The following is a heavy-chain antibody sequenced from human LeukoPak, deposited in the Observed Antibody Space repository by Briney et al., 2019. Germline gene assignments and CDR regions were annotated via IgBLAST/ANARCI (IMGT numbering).Heavy chain of an antibody. D-gene: IGHD2-15*01. J-gene: IGHJ4*02. CDR3: ARVIGGSSRDFDY. V-gene: IGHV3-66*01. Sequence: PGGSLRPSCAASGFTVSSNHMSWVRQAPGKGLEWVSVIYSGGSTYYADSVKGRFTISRDNSKNTLYLQMNSLRAEDTAVYYCARVIGGSSRDFDYWGQGTLVTVSS. CDR1: GFTVSSNH. CDR2: IYSGGST.